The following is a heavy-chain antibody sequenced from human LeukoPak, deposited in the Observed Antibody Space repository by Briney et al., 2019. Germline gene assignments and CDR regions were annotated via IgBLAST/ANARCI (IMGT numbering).Heavy chain of an antibody. V-gene: IGHV4-4*07. CDR3: ARDLSLGSCSSTSCYGY. Sequence: SETLSLTCTVSGGSISSYYWSWIRQPAGKGLEWIGRIYTSGSTNYNPSLKSRVTMSVVTSKNQFSLKLSSVTAADTAVYYCARDLSLGSCSSTSCYGYWGQGTMVTVSS. CDR1: GGSISSYY. D-gene: IGHD2-2*01. CDR2: IYTSGST. J-gene: IGHJ4*02.